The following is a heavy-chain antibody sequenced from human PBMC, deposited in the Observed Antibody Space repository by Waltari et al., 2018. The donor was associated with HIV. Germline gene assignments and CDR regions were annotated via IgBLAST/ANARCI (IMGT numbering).Heavy chain of an antibody. CDR1: GFTFSSYA. J-gene: IGHJ4*02. D-gene: IGHD5-12*01. CDR2: ISGSGGST. CDR3: AKDEMHSGYETDY. V-gene: IGHV3-23*01. Sequence: EVQLLESGGGLVQPGGSLRLSCAASGFTFSSYAMSWVRQAPGKGLEWVSAISGSGGSTYYADSVKGRFTSSRDNSKNTLYLQMNSLRAEDTAVYYCAKDEMHSGYETDYWGQGTLVTVSS.